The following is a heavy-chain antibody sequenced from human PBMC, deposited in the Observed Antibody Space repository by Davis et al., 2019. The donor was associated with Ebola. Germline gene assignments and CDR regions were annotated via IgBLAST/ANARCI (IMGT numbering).Heavy chain of an antibody. CDR2: IYSGGST. Sequence: GESLKISCAASGFTVSSNYMSWVRQAPGKGLERVSVIYSGGSTYYADSVKGRFTISRDNSKNTLYLQMNSLRAEDTAVYYCAREAAALYYYGMDVWGQGTTVTVSS. J-gene: IGHJ6*02. V-gene: IGHV3-53*01. D-gene: IGHD6-13*01. CDR1: GFTVSSNY. CDR3: AREAAALYYYGMDV.